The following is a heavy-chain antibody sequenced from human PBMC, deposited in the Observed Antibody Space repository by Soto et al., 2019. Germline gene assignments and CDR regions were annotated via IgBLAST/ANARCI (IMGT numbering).Heavy chain of an antibody. CDR3: ARAPDSRRDDFWGGEFDY. J-gene: IGHJ4*02. CDR2: INHSGST. Sequence: PSETLSLTCAVYGGSFSGYYWSWIRQPPGKGLEWIGEINHSGSTNYNPSLKSRVTISVDTSKNHFSLKLSSVTAADTAVYYCARAPDSRRDDFWGGEFDYWGQGTLVTVSS. CDR1: GGSFSGYY. V-gene: IGHV4-34*01. D-gene: IGHD3-3*01.